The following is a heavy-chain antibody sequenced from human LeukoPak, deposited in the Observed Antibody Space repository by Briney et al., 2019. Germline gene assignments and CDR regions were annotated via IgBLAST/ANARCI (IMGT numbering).Heavy chain of an antibody. CDR2: INPNSGGT. CDR1: GYTFTGYY. CDR3: ARQPRGSYYYYYGMDV. J-gene: IGHJ6*02. V-gene: IGHV1-2*02. D-gene: IGHD1-26*01. Sequence: ASVKVSCKASGYTFTGYYMHWVRPAPGQGLEWMGWINPNSGGTNYAQKFQGRVTMTRDTSISTAYMELSRLRSDDTAVYYCARQPRGSYYYYYGMDVWGQGTTVTVSS.